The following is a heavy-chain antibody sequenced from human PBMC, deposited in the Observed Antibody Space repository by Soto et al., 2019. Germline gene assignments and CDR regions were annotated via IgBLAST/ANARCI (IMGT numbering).Heavy chain of an antibody. V-gene: IGHV4-59*01. CDR3: ASGWRGGSGYYDN. CDR2: IYYSGST. CDR1: GGSIISYY. J-gene: IGHJ4*02. Sequence: QVQLQESGPGLVKPSETLSLTCTVSGGSIISYYWSWIRQPPGKGLEWIGYIYYSGSTNYNPSLKSRVTISIDTAKNQFSLKMSSVTAADTAVYYCASGWRGGSGYYDNWGQGTLVTVSS. D-gene: IGHD3-22*01.